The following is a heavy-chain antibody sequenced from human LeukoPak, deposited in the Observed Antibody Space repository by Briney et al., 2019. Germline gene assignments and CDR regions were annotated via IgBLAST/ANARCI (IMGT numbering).Heavy chain of an antibody. V-gene: IGHV1-58*02. J-gene: IGHJ5*02. CDR2: IVVGRGNT. Sequence: SVKVSCKASGFTFTSSAMQWVRQARGQRLEWIGWIVVGRGNTNYAQKFQERVTITRDMSTSTAYMELSSLRSEDTAVYYCAAEDCSSTSCYTVGWFDPWGQGTLVTVSS. CDR1: GFTFTSSA. D-gene: IGHD2-2*02. CDR3: AAEDCSSTSCYTVGWFDP.